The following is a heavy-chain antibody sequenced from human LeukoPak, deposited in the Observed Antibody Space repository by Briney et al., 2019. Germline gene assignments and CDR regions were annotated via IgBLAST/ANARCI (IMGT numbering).Heavy chain of an antibody. V-gene: IGHV4-30-2*01. CDR2: IYHSGST. CDR1: GGSISSGGYS. CDR3: AREAGWFDP. J-gene: IGHJ5*02. Sequence: SETLSLTCAVSGGSISSGGYSWSWIRQPPGKGLEWIGYIYHSGSTYYNPSLKSRVTISVARSKNQFSLKLSSVTAADTAVYYCAREAGWFDPWGQGTLVTVSS.